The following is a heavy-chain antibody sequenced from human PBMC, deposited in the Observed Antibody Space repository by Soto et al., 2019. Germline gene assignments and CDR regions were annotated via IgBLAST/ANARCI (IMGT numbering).Heavy chain of an antibody. V-gene: IGHV3-15*01. J-gene: IGHJ6*03. CDR1: GLTFNDAW. D-gene: IGHD1-1*01. CDR3: TINEKERPYYYHYYMDV. Sequence: PGGSLRLSCAALGLTFNDAWMSWVRQAPGKGLEWVGRIKSKTDGGTTDYAAPVKGRFTISRDDSKNRLYLQMNSLKTEDTAVYYCTINEKERPYYYHYYMDVWGKGTTVTVS. CDR2: IKSKTDGGTT.